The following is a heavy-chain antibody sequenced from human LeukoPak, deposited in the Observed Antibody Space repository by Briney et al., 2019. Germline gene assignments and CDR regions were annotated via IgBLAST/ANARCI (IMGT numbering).Heavy chain of an antibody. CDR2: VSGSGGST. Sequence: GGCLRPLHRAAGSSLVTAGTESARQSPGKGLEWVSAVSGSGGSTYYADSVKGRFTISRDNSKNTLYLQMNSLGAEDTAVYYRAMTHFVGVSYPRLSYWGQGTLVTVSS. D-gene: IGHD3-16*02. CDR3: AMTHFVGVSYPRLSY. V-gene: IGHV3-23*01. CDR1: AGSSLVTA. J-gene: IGHJ4*02.